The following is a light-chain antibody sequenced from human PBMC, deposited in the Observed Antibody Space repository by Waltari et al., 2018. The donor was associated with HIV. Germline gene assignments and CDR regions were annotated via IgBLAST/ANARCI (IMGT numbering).Light chain of an antibody. CDR3: AAWDDSLSGWV. J-gene: IGLJ3*02. Sequence: QSVLTQPPSASGTPGQRVTISCSGSSSHLGSNYVYWYQQLPRTTPKLLIYRNNQRPSGVPDRFSGSKSGTSASLAISGLRSEDKADYYCAAWDDSLSGWVFGGGTKLTVL. V-gene: IGLV1-47*01. CDR2: RNN. CDR1: SSHLGSNY.